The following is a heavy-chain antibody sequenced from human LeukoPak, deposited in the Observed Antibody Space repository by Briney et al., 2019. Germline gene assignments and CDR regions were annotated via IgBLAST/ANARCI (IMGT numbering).Heavy chain of an antibody. CDR2: ISGSGDSR. D-gene: IGHD3-3*01. Sequence: GGSLRLSCAASGFAFSSYGMTWVRQALGEGLGWGSVISGSGDSRDYADSVKGRFTISRDNSKNTLWLQMNNLRGEDTAVYYCARKGGTRFDFWRGYGYWGQGILVTVSS. CDR3: ARKGGTRFDFWRGYGY. J-gene: IGHJ4*02. V-gene: IGHV3-23*01. CDR1: GFAFSSYG.